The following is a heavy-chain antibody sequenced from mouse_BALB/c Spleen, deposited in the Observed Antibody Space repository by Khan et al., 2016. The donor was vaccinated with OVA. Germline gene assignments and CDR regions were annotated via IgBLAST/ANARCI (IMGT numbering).Heavy chain of an antibody. V-gene: IGHV2-6-5*01. Sequence: VKLLESGPGLVAPSQSLSITCTVSGFSLTDYGVSWIRQPPGKGLEWLGVIWGGGSTYYNSALNSRLSISKDKSKSQVFLKMSSLQTDDTAMYYCAKGVWSYYYALDYWGQGTSVTVSS. J-gene: IGHJ4*01. CDR3: AKGVWSYYYALDY. CDR1: GFSLTDYG. CDR2: IWGGGST.